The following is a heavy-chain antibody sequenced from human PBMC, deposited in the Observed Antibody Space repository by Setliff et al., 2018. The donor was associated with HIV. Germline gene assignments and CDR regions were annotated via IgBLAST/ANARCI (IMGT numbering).Heavy chain of an antibody. D-gene: IGHD2-2*01. CDR3: TRSHSTRDAFDI. J-gene: IGHJ3*02. CDR1: GFTFSSYN. V-gene: IGHV3-21*01. Sequence: GESLKISCAASGFTFSSYNMNWVRQAPGKGLEWVSSISSSSNYIYYADSVKGRFTISRDHATSALYLQMDSLRAEDTALYYCTRSHSTRDAFDIWGQGTMVTVSS. CDR2: ISSSSNYI.